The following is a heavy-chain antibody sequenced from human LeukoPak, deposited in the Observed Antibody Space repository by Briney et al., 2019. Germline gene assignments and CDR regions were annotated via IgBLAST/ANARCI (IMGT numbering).Heavy chain of an antibody. Sequence: VGSLRLSCAASGFTFSSYEMNWVRQAPGKGLEWVSYISSSSSTIYYADSVKGRFTISRDNAKNSLYLQMNSLSAEDTAVYYCARALLWFGREDVCWGQGTLVTVSS. V-gene: IGHV3-48*03. CDR2: ISSSSSTI. J-gene: IGHJ4*02. CDR1: GFTFSSYE. CDR3: ARALLWFGREDVC. D-gene: IGHD3-10*01.